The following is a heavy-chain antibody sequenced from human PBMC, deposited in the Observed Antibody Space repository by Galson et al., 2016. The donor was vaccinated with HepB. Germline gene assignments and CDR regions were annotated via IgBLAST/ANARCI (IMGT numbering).Heavy chain of an antibody. Sequence: SVKVSCKASGYTFIAYYMHWVRQAPGQGLEWMGWINPSSGVTNYEQRFQGRVTMTRDTSISTAYMGLSRLTSDDTAVYYCARDGGSSNWGYYFDNWGQGTLVTVS. CDR2: INPSSGVT. J-gene: IGHJ4*02. V-gene: IGHV1-2*02. D-gene: IGHD6-13*01. CDR1: GYTFIAYY. CDR3: ARDGGSSNWGYYFDN.